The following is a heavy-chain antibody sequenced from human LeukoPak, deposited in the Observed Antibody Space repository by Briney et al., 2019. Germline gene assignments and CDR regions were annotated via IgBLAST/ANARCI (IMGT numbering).Heavy chain of an antibody. D-gene: IGHD1-26*01. Sequence: SETLSLTCTVSGGSISSGDYYWSWIRQPPGKGLEWIGYIYYSGSTYYNPSLKSRVTISVDTSKNQFSLKLSSVTAADTAVYYCARDRGGSQDYWGQGTLDTVSS. CDR2: IYYSGST. CDR1: GGSISSGDYY. CDR3: ARDRGGSQDY. J-gene: IGHJ4*02. V-gene: IGHV4-30-4*08.